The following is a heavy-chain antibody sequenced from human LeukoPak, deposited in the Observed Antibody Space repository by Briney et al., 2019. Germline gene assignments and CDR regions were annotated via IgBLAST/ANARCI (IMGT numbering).Heavy chain of an antibody. CDR1: GLTFSNAW. J-gene: IGHJ5*02. D-gene: IGHD3-3*01. V-gene: IGHV3-15*01. CDR2: IKRKTDGSTT. CDR3: TTERSVLEWLLSFDP. Sequence: PGRSLRLSRAASGLTFSNAWTSSVSQAPGKGMEWVGCIKRKTDGSTTDYAAPVKGRFTISRDDSKNSLYLQMNSLKTGDTAVYYCTTERSVLEWLLSFDPWGQGTLVTVSS.